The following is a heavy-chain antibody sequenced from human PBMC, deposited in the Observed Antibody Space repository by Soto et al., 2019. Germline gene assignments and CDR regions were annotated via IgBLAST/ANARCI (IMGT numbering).Heavy chain of an antibody. V-gene: IGHV4-34*01. D-gene: IGHD2-21*02. J-gene: IGHJ4*02. CDR1: GGSFSGYY. CDR3: ARGSSVVTAIHFDY. CDR2: INHSGST. Sequence: QVQLQQWGAGLLKPSETLSLTCAVYGGSFSGYYWSWIRQPPGKGLEWIGEINHSGSTNYNPSLKSRVTISVDTSKNQFSLKLSSVTAADTAVYYCARGSSVVTAIHFDYWGQGTLVTVSS.